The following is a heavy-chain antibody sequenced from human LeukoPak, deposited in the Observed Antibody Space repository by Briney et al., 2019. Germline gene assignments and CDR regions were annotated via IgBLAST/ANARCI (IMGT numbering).Heavy chain of an antibody. Sequence: VASVKVSCKASGYTFTGYYMHWVRQAPGQGLEWMGWINPNSGGTNYAQKFQGRVTMTRDTSISTAYMELSRLGSDDTAVCYCARDLMVKADFDYWGQGTLVTVSS. CDR2: INPNSGGT. V-gene: IGHV1-2*02. D-gene: IGHD2-8*01. CDR3: ARDLMVKADFDY. J-gene: IGHJ4*02. CDR1: GYTFTGYY.